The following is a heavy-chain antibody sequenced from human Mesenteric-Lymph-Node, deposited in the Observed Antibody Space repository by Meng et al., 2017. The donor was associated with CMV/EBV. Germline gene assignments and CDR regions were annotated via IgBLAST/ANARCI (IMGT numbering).Heavy chain of an antibody. V-gene: IGHV1-8*01. Sequence: ASVKVSCKASAYTFTSFDINWVRQATGQGPEWMGWMNPNSGNTGYAEMFQGRLTMTRNTSISTAYMELSGLRSEDTAVYYCARSFGQSIRGYYYGMDVWGQGTTVTVSS. CDR1: AYTFTSFD. CDR2: MNPNSGNT. CDR3: ARSFGQSIRGYYYGMDV. J-gene: IGHJ6*02. D-gene: IGHD3-10*01.